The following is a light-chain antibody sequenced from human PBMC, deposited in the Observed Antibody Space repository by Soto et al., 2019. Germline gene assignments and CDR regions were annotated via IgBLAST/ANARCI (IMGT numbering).Light chain of an antibody. J-gene: IGKJ2*03. CDR2: ATS. CDR1: QSVSTTY. Sequence: EIVLTQSPGSLSLSPGEGATLSCRASQSVSTTYLAWYQLKPGQAPRLVIYATSSRAAGIPDRFRGSGSGTEFTLTISSLEPEDVGVYFCQQYGNSPPYSFGQGTKSEIK. CDR3: QQYGNSPPYS. V-gene: IGKV3-20*01.